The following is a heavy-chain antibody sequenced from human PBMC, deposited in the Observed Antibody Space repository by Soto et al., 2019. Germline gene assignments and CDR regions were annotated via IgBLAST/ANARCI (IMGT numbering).Heavy chain of an antibody. CDR3: ARVRRRNLGYCSSTSCYSAFDI. CDR2: IIPILGIA. CDR1: GGTFSSYT. J-gene: IGHJ3*02. Sequence: ASVKVSCKASGGTFSSYTISWVRQAPGQGLEWMGRIIPILGIANYAQKFQGRVTITADKSTSTAYMELSSLRSEDTAVYYCARVRRRNLGYCSSTSCYSAFDIWGQGTMVTVS. V-gene: IGHV1-69*02. D-gene: IGHD2-2*01.